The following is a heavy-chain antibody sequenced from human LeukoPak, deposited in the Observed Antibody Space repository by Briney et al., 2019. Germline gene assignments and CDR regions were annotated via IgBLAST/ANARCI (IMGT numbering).Heavy chain of an antibody. CDR3: ARGQLAYFEY. V-gene: IGHV3-48*01. CDR1: GFTFSSYS. D-gene: IGHD6-6*01. Sequence: PGGSLRLSCAASGFTFSSYSMNWVRQAPGKGLEWVSYISGSSTIYHADSVKGRFTISRDNAKNSLHLQMNSLRAEDTAVYYCARGQLAYFEYWGQGTLVTVSS. CDR2: ISGSSTI. J-gene: IGHJ4*02.